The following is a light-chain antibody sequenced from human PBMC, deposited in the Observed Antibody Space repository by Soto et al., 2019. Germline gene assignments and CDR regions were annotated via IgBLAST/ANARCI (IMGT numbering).Light chain of an antibody. Sequence: ELVLTLSPGPLSLSPGERSTLSCMASQTVRNNYLAWYQQKPGQAPRLLIYDASSRATGIPDRFSGGGSGTDFTLTISRLEPEDFAVYYCQQRRNWPLTFGQGTKVDIK. CDR1: QTVRNNY. CDR2: DAS. J-gene: IGKJ1*01. CDR3: QQRRNWPLT. V-gene: IGKV3D-20*02.